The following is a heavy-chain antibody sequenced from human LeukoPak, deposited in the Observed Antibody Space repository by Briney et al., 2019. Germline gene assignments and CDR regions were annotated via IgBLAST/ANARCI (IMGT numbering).Heavy chain of an antibody. CDR1: GFTFSNAW. D-gene: IGHD2-2*01. CDR3: VRRSSEGAFDI. Sequence: KPGRSLRLSCAASGFTFSNAWMSWVRQAPGKGLEWVGRIKSKTDGGTTDYAAPVKGRFTISRDDSKNTLYLQMNSLKTEDTAVYYCVRRSSEGAFDIWGQGTMVTVSS. V-gene: IGHV3-15*01. CDR2: IKSKTDGGTT. J-gene: IGHJ3*02.